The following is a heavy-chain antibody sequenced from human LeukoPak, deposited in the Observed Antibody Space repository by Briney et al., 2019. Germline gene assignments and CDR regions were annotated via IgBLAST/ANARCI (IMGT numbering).Heavy chain of an antibody. D-gene: IGHD2-2*02. V-gene: IGHV3-49*04. J-gene: IGHJ4*02. CDR2: IRSKAYGGTT. CDR3: TTTVVVPAAIRGVIDY. Sequence: PGGSLRLSCTASGFTFGVYAMSWVRQAPGKGLEWVGFIRSKAYGGTTEYAASVKGRFTISRDDSKSIAYLQMNSLKTEDTAVYYCTTTVVVPAAIRGVIDYWGQGTLVTVSS. CDR1: GFTFGVYA.